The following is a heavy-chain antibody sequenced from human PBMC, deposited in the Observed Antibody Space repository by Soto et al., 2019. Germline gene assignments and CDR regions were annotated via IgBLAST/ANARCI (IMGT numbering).Heavy chain of an antibody. Sequence: QVQLVQSGVEVKKPGASVKVSCKASGYTFISHGISWVRQAPGQGLEWMGWISGKNGNTNYAQKLQGRVTLTTDTSTITAYMELRSLRSDDTAVYYCARVSSYIVVVPDYGMDVWGQGTTVTVSS. J-gene: IGHJ6*02. V-gene: IGHV1-18*04. CDR2: ISGKNGNT. CDR1: GYTFISHG. CDR3: ARVSSYIVVVPDYGMDV. D-gene: IGHD2-15*01.